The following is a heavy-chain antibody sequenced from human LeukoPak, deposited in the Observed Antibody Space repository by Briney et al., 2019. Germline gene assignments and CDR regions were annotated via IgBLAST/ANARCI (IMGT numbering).Heavy chain of an antibody. CDR1: GFTFSTYN. J-gene: IGHJ5*02. D-gene: IGHD5-18*01. CDR3: VHSSRLPTSHP. CDR2: ITTTGAT. Sequence: GGSLRLSCSTSGFTFSTYNMHWVRQAPGKGLEAVSAITTTGATYYADSVKGRFTISRDNSKNTLYLQMGSLRAEDTAVYFCVHSSRLPTSHPWGQGTLVTVSS. V-gene: IGHV3-64D*06.